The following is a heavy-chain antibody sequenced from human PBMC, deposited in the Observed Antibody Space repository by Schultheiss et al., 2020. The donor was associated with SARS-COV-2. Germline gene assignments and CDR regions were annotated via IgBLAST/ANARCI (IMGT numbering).Heavy chain of an antibody. CDR2: ISGSGLKT. J-gene: IGHJ4*02. CDR1: GFTFSRFA. Sequence: GGSLRLSCAASGFTFSRFAMTWVRQAPGKGLEWVSAISGSGLKTYYADSVQGRFRSSRDNGNNTTSLQMNSLKVEDTAVYYCAKGRVLPADQPHYFESWGQGTLVTVSS. D-gene: IGHD2-2*01. V-gene: IGHV3-23*01. CDR3: AKGRVLPADQPHYFES.